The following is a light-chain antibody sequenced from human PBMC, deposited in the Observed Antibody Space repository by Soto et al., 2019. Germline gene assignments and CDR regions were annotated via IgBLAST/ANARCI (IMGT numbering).Light chain of an antibody. CDR3: QQYGASPCV. Sequence: EIVVTQSPDTLSLSPGESATLYCRTSHNVVENYLAWYQQKPGQPPRPLIYGISARAPGIPDRFSGSGSGTEFPLTISRREPEDFAVFFCQQYGASPCVFGQGTRLEIK. CDR2: GIS. V-gene: IGKV3-20*01. CDR1: HNVVENY. J-gene: IGKJ2*01.